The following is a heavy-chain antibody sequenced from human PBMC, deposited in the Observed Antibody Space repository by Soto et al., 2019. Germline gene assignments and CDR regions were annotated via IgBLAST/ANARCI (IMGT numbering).Heavy chain of an antibody. CDR3: ARLGHPGH. CDR2: VIPILGTA. J-gene: IGHJ4*02. V-gene: IGHV1-69*01. CDR1: GGSIRHSV. Sequence: QVQLVQSGAEVKKPGSSVKVSCTASGGSIRHSVISWVRQAPAQRLEWMVGVIPILGTANYAQKFQGRVTMTADEATSTAYMDLSSLSPDDTAVYYCARLGHPGHWGPGTLVIVSS.